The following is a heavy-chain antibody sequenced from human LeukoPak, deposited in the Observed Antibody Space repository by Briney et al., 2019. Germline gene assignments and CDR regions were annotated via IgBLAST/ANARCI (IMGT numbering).Heavy chain of an antibody. CDR2: IWYDGSNK. CDR1: GFTFSSYG. Sequence: GRSLRLSCAASGFTFSSYGMHWVRQAPGKGLEWVAVIWYDGSNKYYADSVKGGFTISRDNSKNTLYLQMNSLRAADTAVYYCASAAMVRGVISAGLDRWGQGTLVTVSS. CDR3: ASAAMVRGVISAGLDR. D-gene: IGHD3-10*01. V-gene: IGHV3-33*01. J-gene: IGHJ4*02.